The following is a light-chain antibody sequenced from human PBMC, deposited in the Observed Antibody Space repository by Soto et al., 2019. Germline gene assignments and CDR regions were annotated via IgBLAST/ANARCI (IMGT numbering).Light chain of an antibody. CDR2: DVS. V-gene: IGLV2-11*01. CDR3: CSYAGSYTYV. Sequence: QSVLTQPRSVSGSPGQSVTISCTGISSDVGGFNYVSWYQQHPGKAPKLMIYDVSKRPSGVPDRFSGSKSGNTASLTISGLQAEDEADYYCCSYAGSYTYVFGGGTKLTVL. J-gene: IGLJ2*01. CDR1: SSDVGGFNY.